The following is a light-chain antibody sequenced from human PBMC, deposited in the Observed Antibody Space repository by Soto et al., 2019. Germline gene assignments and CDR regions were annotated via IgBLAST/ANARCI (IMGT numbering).Light chain of an antibody. CDR1: QSVSSSY. J-gene: IGKJ1*01. Sequence: EIVLTQSPGTLSLSPGERATLSCRASQSVSSSYLAWYQQKPGQAPRLLIYGASSRATGIPDRFSGTGSGTDFTLTISRLEPEDFAVYYCQQYDSSPKTFGQATKVDIK. CDR2: GAS. V-gene: IGKV3-20*01. CDR3: QQYDSSPKT.